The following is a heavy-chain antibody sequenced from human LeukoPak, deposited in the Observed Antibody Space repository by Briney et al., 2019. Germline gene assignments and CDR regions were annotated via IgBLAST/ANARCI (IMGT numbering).Heavy chain of an antibody. Sequence: PGGSLRLSCAASGFTFSSYGMHWVRQAPGKGLEWVAVISYDGSNKYYADSVKGRFTISRDNSKNTLYLQMNSLRAEDTAVYYCSNGIYHRSYWGQGTQVTVSS. CDR1: GFTFSSYG. V-gene: IGHV3-30*03. J-gene: IGHJ4*02. D-gene: IGHD7-27*01. CDR2: ISYDGSNK. CDR3: SNGIYHRSY.